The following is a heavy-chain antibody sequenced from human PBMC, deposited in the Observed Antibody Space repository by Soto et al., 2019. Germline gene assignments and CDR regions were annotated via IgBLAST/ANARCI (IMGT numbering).Heavy chain of an antibody. CDR1: GGTFSSYA. CDR2: IIPIFGTA. Sequence: ASVKVSCKASGGTFSSYAISWVRQAPGQGLEWMGGIIPIFGTANYAQKFQGRVTITADESTSTAYMELSSLRSEDTAVYYCASPVLNYSYGYSDYWGQGTLVTVSS. J-gene: IGHJ4*02. CDR3: ASPVLNYSYGYSDY. V-gene: IGHV1-69*13. D-gene: IGHD5-18*01.